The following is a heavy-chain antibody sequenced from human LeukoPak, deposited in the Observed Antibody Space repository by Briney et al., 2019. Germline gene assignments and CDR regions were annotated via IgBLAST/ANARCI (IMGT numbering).Heavy chain of an antibody. Sequence: GGSLRLSCAASGFTFSSYSMNWVRQAPGKGLEWVSSISSSSSYIYYADSVKGRFTISRNNANNSLYLQMNSLRAEDTAVYYCARGIYDSSGYYVDYWGQGTLVTVSS. V-gene: IGHV3-21*01. CDR1: GFTFSSYS. CDR3: ARGIYDSSGYYVDY. CDR2: ISSSSSYI. J-gene: IGHJ4*02. D-gene: IGHD3-22*01.